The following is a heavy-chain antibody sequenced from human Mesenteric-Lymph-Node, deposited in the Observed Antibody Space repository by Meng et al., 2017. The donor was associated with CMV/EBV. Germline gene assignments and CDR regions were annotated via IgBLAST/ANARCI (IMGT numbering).Heavy chain of an antibody. D-gene: IGHD1-1*01. CDR1: GGSISSFY. CDR2: IYFSGTT. J-gene: IGHJ5*02. Sequence: SETLSLTCTVSGGSISSFYWSWIRQPPGKGLEWIGYIYFSGTTNYNPSLKSRVTISLDTSRNRFSLRLTSVTAADTAVYYCAGGRVQLDPHPHWLDPWGQGTLVTVSS. V-gene: IGHV4-59*01. CDR3: AGGRVQLDPHPHWLDP.